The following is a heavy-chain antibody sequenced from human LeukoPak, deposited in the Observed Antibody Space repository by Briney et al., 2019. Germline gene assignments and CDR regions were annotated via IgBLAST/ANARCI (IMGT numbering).Heavy chain of an antibody. J-gene: IGHJ3*02. D-gene: IGHD2-2*01. Sequence: PSETLSLTCTVSGGSISSYYWSWIRQPPGKGLEWIGYIYYSESTNYNPSLKSRVTISVDTSKNQFSLKLSSVTAADTAVYYCARHIGRYCSSTSCVLDIWGQGTMVTVSS. V-gene: IGHV4-59*01. CDR3: ARHIGRYCSSTSCVLDI. CDR2: IYYSEST. CDR1: GGSISSYY.